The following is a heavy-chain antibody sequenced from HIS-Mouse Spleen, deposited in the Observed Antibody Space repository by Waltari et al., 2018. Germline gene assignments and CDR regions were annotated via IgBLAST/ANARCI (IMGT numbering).Heavy chain of an antibody. CDR2: INHSGST. D-gene: IGHD7-27*01. CDR3: ARVRTGDPSYWYFDL. V-gene: IGHV4-34*01. CDR1: GGSFSGYY. Sequence: QVQLQQWGAGLLKPSETLSLTCAVYGGSFSGYYWSWTRRPPGKGLEWIGEINHSGSTNYNPSLKSRVTISVDTSKNQFSLKLSSVTAADTAVYYCARVRTGDPSYWYFDLWGRGTLVTVSS. J-gene: IGHJ2*01.